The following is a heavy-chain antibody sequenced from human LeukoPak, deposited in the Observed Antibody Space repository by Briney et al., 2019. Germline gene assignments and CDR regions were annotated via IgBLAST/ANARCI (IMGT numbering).Heavy chain of an antibody. V-gene: IGHV3-23*01. D-gene: IGHD3-3*01. CDR1: GFTFSSYA. J-gene: IGHJ4*02. Sequence: GGSLRLSCAASGFTFSSYAMSWVRQAPGKGLEWVSAISGSGGSTYYADSVKGRFTISRDNSKNTLYLQMNSLRAEDTAVYYCARLFGVGVRYYFDYWGQGTLVTVSS. CDR3: ARLFGVGVRYYFDY. CDR2: ISGSGGST.